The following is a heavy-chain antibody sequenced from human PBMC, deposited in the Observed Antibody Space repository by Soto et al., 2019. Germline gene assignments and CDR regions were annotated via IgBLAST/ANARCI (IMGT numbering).Heavy chain of an antibody. V-gene: IGHV4-39*01. D-gene: IGHD7-27*01. Sequence: QLQLQESGPGLVKPSETLSLTCTVSGGSISSSSYYWGWIRQPPGKGREWIGNIYYSGSTYYNPSLKSRVTISVDTSKNQFSLKLSSVTAADTAVYYCARHVNPWAQGAFDIWGQGTMVTVSS. J-gene: IGHJ3*02. CDR3: ARHVNPWAQGAFDI. CDR2: IYYSGST. CDR1: GGSISSSSYY.